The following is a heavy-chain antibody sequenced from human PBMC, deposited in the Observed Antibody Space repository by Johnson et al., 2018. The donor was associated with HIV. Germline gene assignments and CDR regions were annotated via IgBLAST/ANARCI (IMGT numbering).Heavy chain of an antibody. CDR3: AREGRGAPHDAFDI. V-gene: IGHV3-66*02. CDR2: IFSVGDV. Sequence: VQLVESGGGLVQPGGSLRLSCAASGITVGTNYMSWVRQAPGKGLEWVSVIFSVGDVYYADSVKGRFTISRDNSKNMVYLQMNSLRAEDTAVYYCAREGRGAPHDAFDIWGQGTMVTVSS. D-gene: IGHD2-15*01. J-gene: IGHJ3*02. CDR1: GITVGTNY.